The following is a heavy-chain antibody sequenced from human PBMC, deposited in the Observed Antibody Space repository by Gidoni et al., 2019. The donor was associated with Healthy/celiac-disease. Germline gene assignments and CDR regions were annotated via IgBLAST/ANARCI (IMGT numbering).Heavy chain of an antibody. CDR3: ARDSRPGGYWYFDL. CDR2: IYYSGST. V-gene: IGHV4-61*01. J-gene: IGHJ2*01. D-gene: IGHD3-16*01. Sequence: QVQLQESGPGLVKPSETLSLPCTVSGGSVSSGSYYWSWIRQPPGKGLEWIGYIYYSGSTNYNPSLKSRVTISVDTSKNQFSLKLSSVTAADTAVYYCARDSRPGGYWYFDLWGRGTLVTVSS. CDR1: GGSVSSGSYY.